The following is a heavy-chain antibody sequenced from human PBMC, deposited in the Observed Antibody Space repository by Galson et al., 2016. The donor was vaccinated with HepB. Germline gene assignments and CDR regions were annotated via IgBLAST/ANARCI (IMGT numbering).Heavy chain of an antibody. J-gene: IGHJ4*02. V-gene: IGHV1-8*01. Sequence: SVKVSCKASGYTFTSHEINWVRQAIGQGLEWMAWMNPNNGATGHSQKFKGRLTMTRDTSTSTAYMELSSLTFEDTAVYYCTRATESLVRGTGSYYMFDYWGLGTLVSVSS. CDR3: TRATESLVRGTGSYYMFDY. CDR2: MNPNNGAT. CDR1: GYTFTSHE. D-gene: IGHD3-10*01.